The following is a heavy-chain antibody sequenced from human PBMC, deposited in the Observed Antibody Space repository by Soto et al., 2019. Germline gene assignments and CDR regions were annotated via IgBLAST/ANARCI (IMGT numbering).Heavy chain of an antibody. J-gene: IGHJ4*02. V-gene: IGHV3-33*01. CDR1: GFTFSSYG. D-gene: IGHD2-8*01. CDR3: ARGSVRYCTNGVCSTFDY. CDR2: IWYDGSNK. Sequence: GGSLRLSCAASGFTFSSYGMHWVRQAPGKGLEWVAFIWYDGSNKYYADSVKGRFTISRDNSKNTLYLQMNSLRAEDTAVYYCARGSVRYCTNGVCSTFDYWGQGTLVTVSS.